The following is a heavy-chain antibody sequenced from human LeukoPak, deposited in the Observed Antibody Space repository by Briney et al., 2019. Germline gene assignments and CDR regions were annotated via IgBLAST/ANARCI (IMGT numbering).Heavy chain of an antibody. D-gene: IGHD6-13*01. CDR2: ISGSGGST. Sequence: GGSLRLSCAASGFTYSSYAMSWVRQAPGKVLEWVSAISGSGGSTYYADSVKGRFTISRDNSKNTLYLQMNSLRAEDTAVYYCARTGYSSSEDHFINWFDPWGQGTLVTVSS. CDR1: GFTYSSYA. CDR3: ARTGYSSSEDHFINWFDP. J-gene: IGHJ5*02. V-gene: IGHV3-23*01.